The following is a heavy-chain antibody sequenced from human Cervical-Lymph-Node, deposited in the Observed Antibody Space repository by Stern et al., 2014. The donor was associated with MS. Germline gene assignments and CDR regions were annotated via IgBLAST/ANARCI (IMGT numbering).Heavy chain of an antibody. CDR3: AREATRIIVGIDY. D-gene: IGHD2/OR15-2a*01. CDR2: LNPNSDDP. Sequence: VQLVESGAKMKKPGASVKVSCKASGYDFSGFFIHWVRQVPGQGLEWMGRLNPNSDDPTYAQDFQDRVTLPRDTSISTAYLELSRLTSADTAVYYCAREATRIIVGIDYWGQGTQVTVSS. V-gene: IGHV1-2*06. J-gene: IGHJ4*02. CDR1: GYDFSGFF.